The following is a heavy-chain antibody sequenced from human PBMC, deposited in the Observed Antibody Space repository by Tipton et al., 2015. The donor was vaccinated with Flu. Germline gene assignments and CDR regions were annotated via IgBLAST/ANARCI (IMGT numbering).Heavy chain of an antibody. D-gene: IGHD1-26*01. J-gene: IGHJ1*01. Sequence: TLSLTCTVSGGSISSYYWSWIRQPPGKGLEWIGYIYYSGSTNCNPSLKSRVTISVDTSKNQFSLKLSSVTAADTAVYYCARYGTYDGSRYFQHWGQGTLATVSS. CDR2: IYYSGST. CDR3: ARYGTYDGSRYFQH. V-gene: IGHV4-59*01. CDR1: GGSISSYY.